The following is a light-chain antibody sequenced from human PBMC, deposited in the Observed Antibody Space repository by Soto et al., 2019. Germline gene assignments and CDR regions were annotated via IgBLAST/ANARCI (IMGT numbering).Light chain of an antibody. CDR1: SSDVGGYNY. V-gene: IGLV2-8*01. Sequence: QSALTQPPSASGSPGQSVTISCSGTSSDVGGYNYVSWYQQYPGKAPKLMIYQVSERPSGVPDRFSGSKSGNTASLTVSGLQAEDEADDYCSSYAGSDNVVFGGGTKLTVL. CDR3: SSYAGSDNVV. CDR2: QVS. J-gene: IGLJ2*01.